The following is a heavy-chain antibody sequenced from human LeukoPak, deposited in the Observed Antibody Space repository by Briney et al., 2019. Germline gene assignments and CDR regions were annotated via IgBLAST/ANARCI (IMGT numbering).Heavy chain of an antibody. CDR3: ARGPYSSSLLSSYGMDV. Sequence: GASVKVSCKASGYTFTGYYMHWVRQAPGQGLEWMGWINPNSGGTNYAQKFQGWVTMTRDTSISTAYMELSRLRSDDTAVYYCARGPYSSSLLSSYGMDVWGQGTTVTVSS. CDR1: GYTFTGYY. CDR2: INPNSGGT. V-gene: IGHV1-2*04. J-gene: IGHJ6*02. D-gene: IGHD6-13*01.